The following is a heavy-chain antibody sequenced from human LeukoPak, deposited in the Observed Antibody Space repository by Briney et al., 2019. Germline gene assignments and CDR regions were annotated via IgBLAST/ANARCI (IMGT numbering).Heavy chain of an antibody. V-gene: IGHV1-2*02. CDR3: ARRIVVVVAATRVGYNWFDP. CDR1: GYTFTGYY. J-gene: IGHJ5*02. CDR2: INPNSGGT. D-gene: IGHD2-15*01. Sequence: ASVKVSCKASGYTFTGYYMHWVRQAPGQGLEWMGWINPNSGGTNYAQKFQGRVTMTRDTSISTAYMELSRLRSDDTAVYYCARRIVVVVAATRVGYNWFDPWGQGTLVTVSS.